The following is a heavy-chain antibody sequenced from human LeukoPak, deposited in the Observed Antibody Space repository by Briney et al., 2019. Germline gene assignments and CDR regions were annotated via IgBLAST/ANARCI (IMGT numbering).Heavy chain of an antibody. Sequence: TGRSLRLSCAASGFTFNYHGMHWVRQAPGKGLEWVAVIWYDGSNKYYADSVKGRFTISRDNSKNTLYLQMNSLRAEDTAVYYCARDGDYVKGLYYWGQGTLVTVSS. CDR1: GFTFNYHG. D-gene: IGHD4-17*01. J-gene: IGHJ4*02. CDR3: ARDGDYVKGLYY. CDR2: IWYDGSNK. V-gene: IGHV3-33*01.